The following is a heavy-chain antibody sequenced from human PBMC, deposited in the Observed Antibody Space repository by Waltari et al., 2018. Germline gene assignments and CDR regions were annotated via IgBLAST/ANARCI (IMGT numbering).Heavy chain of an antibody. CDR2: IYTSGST. J-gene: IGHJ3*02. V-gene: IGHV4-61*02. D-gene: IGHD3-10*01. CDR3: ARDRPREGTYYYGSGSYPDAFDI. CDR1: GGSISSGSYY. Sequence: QVQLQESGPGLVKPSQTLSLTCTVSGGSISSGSYYWSWIRQPAGKGLEWLGRIYTSGSTNYNPSLKSRVTISVDTSKNQFSLKLSSVTAADTAVYYCARDRPREGTYYYGSGSYPDAFDIWGQGTMVTVSS.